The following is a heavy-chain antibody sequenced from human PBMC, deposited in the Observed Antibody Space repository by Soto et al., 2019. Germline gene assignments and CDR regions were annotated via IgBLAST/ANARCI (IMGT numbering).Heavy chain of an antibody. CDR2: IFSSGTT. J-gene: IGHJ6*02. CDR1: GDSSSSGNKY. Sequence: SETLSLTCTVSGDSSSSGNKYWSWIRQAPGKGLEWIGYIFSSGTTYYNPSLKSRLTMSLDTPQNQFSLRLASVTDADSAVYYCDRVPYPFDYSYDMDVWGQGPTVTVS. D-gene: IGHD3-16*01. CDR3: DRVPYPFDYSYDMDV. V-gene: IGHV4-30-4*01.